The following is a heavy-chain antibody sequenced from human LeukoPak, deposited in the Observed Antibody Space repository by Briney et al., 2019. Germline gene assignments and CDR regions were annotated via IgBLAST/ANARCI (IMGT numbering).Heavy chain of an antibody. CDR2: IYYNGNT. J-gene: IGHJ4*02. Sequence: SETLSLTCSVSDGSINSYYWNWIRRPLGKGLEWIGYIYYNGNTNYSPSLKSRVTMSVDTSKNLFSLKVSSVTAADTAVYYCARGPWYDILTGYSWYFDYWGQGTLVTVSS. CDR3: ARGPWYDILTGYSWYFDY. D-gene: IGHD3-9*01. CDR1: DGSINSYY. V-gene: IGHV4-59*01.